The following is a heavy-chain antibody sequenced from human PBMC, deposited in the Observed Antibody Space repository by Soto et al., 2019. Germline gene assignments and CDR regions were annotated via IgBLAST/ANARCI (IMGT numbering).Heavy chain of an antibody. Sequence: GGSLRLSCAAAGFTFSSYGMHWVSQAPGKGLEWVAVIWYDGSNKYYADSVKGRFTISRDNSKNTLYLQMNSLRAEDTAVYYCARVQPHYYGSGSYSYYYYYGMDVWGQGTTVTVSS. D-gene: IGHD3-10*01. CDR2: IWYDGSNK. CDR1: GFTFSSYG. V-gene: IGHV3-33*01. CDR3: ARVQPHYYGSGSYSYYYYYGMDV. J-gene: IGHJ6*02.